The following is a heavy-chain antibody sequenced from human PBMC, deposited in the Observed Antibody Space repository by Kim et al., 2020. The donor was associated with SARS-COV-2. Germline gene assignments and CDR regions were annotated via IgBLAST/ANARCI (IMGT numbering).Heavy chain of an antibody. Sequence: SETLSLTCTVSGGSISSSSYYWGWIRQPPGKGLEWIGSIYYSGSTYYNPSLKSRVTISVDTSKNQFSLKLSSVTAADTAVYYCARQSPLYGSGSPDAFDIWGQGTMVTVSS. J-gene: IGHJ3*02. CDR3: ARQSPLYGSGSPDAFDI. V-gene: IGHV4-39*01. D-gene: IGHD3-10*01. CDR2: IYYSGST. CDR1: GGSISSSSYY.